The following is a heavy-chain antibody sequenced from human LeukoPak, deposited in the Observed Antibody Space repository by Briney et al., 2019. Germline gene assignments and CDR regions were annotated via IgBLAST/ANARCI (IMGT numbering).Heavy chain of an antibody. J-gene: IGHJ4*02. CDR3: AKSADSSGYLPYYLDY. D-gene: IGHD3-22*01. CDR2: ITWDGVGT. Sequence: AGGSLRLSCAASGFIFDDYAMHWVRQGPGKALEWVSLITWDGVGTFYGDSVKGRFTVSRDNNKNSLFLQMNSLRPEDTALYYCAKSADSSGYLPYYLDYWGQGTLVTVSS. V-gene: IGHV3-43D*03. CDR1: GFIFDDYA.